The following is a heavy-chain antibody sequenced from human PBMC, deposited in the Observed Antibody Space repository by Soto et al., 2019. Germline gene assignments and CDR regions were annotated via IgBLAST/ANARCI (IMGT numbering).Heavy chain of an antibody. V-gene: IGHV4-4*02. CDR1: GVSISSTNW. CDR2: MWPSGGT. D-gene: IGHD2-8*01. J-gene: IGHJ5*02. CDR3: ARCLHCSNGGRFDP. Sequence: LEILSLTCAVSGVSISSTNWWTWVRQAPGKGLEWIGEMWPSGGTTYNPSLQNRVTISVDNSKNHLSLTLTSVTAADTAIYYCARCLHCSNGGRFDPWGQGALVTVSS.